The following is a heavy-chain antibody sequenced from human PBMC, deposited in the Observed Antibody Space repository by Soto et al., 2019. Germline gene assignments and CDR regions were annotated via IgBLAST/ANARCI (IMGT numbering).Heavy chain of an antibody. CDR3: ARGAVDIVSTIDYYYYYGMDV. D-gene: IGHD5-12*01. Sequence: ASVKVSCKASGYTFTSYDINWVRQATGQGLEWMGWMNPNSGNTGYAQKFQGRVTMTRNTSISTAYMELSSLRSEDTAVYYCARGAVDIVSTIDYYYYYGMDVWGQATTVTVSS. CDR2: MNPNSGNT. V-gene: IGHV1-8*01. CDR1: GYTFTSYD. J-gene: IGHJ6*02.